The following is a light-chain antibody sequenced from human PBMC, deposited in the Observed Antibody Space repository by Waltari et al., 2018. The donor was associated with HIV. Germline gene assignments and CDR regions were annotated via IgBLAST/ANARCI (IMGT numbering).Light chain of an antibody. Sequence: DILLTQSPATLSVSPGVRVTLSCRASQSVGLNLAWYQQRPGQPPRLLVDGASTRASDVSTRFSASGSGTEFTLTITSVRSEDFATYFCQQYDVWPLTFGGGTNVDLK. CDR1: QSVGLN. V-gene: IGKV3-15*01. CDR3: QQYDVWPLT. CDR2: GAS. J-gene: IGKJ4*01.